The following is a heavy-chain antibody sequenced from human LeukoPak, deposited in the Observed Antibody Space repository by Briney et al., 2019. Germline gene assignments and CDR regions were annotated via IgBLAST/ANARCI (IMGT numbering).Heavy chain of an antibody. J-gene: IGHJ4*02. V-gene: IGHV3-66*01. D-gene: IGHD3/OR15-3a*01. CDR3: ARWSADYKGAFDY. CDR1: GFTVGTNY. CDR2: IYSGGST. Sequence: PGGSLRLSCAVSGFTVGTNYMTWVRQAPGKGLEWVSIIYSGGSTYYADFVKGRFTISRDNSKNTLYLQMNSLRAEDTAVYYCARWSADYKGAFDYWGQGTLVTVSS.